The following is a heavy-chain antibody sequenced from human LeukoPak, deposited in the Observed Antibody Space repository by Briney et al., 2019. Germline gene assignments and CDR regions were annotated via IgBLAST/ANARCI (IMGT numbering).Heavy chain of an antibody. Sequence: SGTLSLTCTVSGGSISSYYWSWIRQPPGKGLEWIGYIYDSGSTNYNPSLKSRVTFSVDTSKNQFSLKLSSVTAADTAVYYCARRAGEYTYGEFDYWGQGTLVTVSS. J-gene: IGHJ4*02. D-gene: IGHD5-18*01. CDR1: GGSISSYY. CDR3: ARRAGEYTYGEFDY. CDR2: IYDSGST. V-gene: IGHV4-59*01.